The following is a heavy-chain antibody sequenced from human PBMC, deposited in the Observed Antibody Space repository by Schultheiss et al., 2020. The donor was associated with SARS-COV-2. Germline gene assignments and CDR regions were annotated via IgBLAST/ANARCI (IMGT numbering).Heavy chain of an antibody. CDR2: ISGSGGST. J-gene: IGHJ4*02. V-gene: IGHV3-20*04. D-gene: IGHD3-3*02. Sequence: GESLKISCTASGFTFGDYAMSWFRQAPGKGLEWVSAISGSGGSTYYADSVKGRFTISRDNAKNSLYLQMNSLRAEDTALYYCAKDISSWGQGTLVTVSS. CDR3: AKDISS. CDR1: GFTFGDYA.